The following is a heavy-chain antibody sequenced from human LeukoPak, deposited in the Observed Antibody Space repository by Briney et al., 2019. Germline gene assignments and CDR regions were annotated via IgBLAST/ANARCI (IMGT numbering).Heavy chain of an antibody. V-gene: IGHV3-23*01. J-gene: IGHJ5*02. CDR3: AKRLTASSTWTSLDP. CDR2: IYGSGTTT. Sequence: GGSLRLSCAASGFTFSSYALNWVRQAPGKGLEWVSVIYGSGTTTYYADSVRGRFTISRDSSKSTMYLQMNSLRVEDTAVYYCAKRLTASSTWTSLDPWGQRTLVTVSS. CDR1: GFTFSSYA. D-gene: IGHD1-1*01.